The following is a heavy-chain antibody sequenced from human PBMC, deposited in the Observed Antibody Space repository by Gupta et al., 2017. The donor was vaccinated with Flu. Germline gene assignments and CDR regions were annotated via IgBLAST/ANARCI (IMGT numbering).Heavy chain of an antibody. J-gene: IGHJ6*02. D-gene: IGHD6-19*01. CDR2: IYDSGRT. CDR1: GGSISSSSYY. Sequence: QLQLQESGPGLVKPSETLSLTCNVFGGSISSSSYYWGWIRQPPGKGLEWIGSIYDSGRTYYNPSLKSRVTRSVDTSKNYFSLKLTSGTAADTAVYFCARRGGGIAVAAYGMDVWGQGTTVTVSS. CDR3: ARRGGGIAVAAYGMDV. V-gene: IGHV4-39*01.